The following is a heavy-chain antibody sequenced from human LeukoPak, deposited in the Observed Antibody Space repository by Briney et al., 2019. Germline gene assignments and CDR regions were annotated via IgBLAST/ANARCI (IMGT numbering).Heavy chain of an antibody. CDR3: ARTKSFRYVAAAYYFDY. CDR1: GGTFSSYA. J-gene: IGHJ4*02. V-gene: IGHV1-69*13. Sequence: ASVKVSCKASGGTFSSYAISWVRQAPGQGLEWMGGIIPIFGTANYAQKFQGRVTITADESTSTAYMALSSLRSEDTAVYYCARTKSFRYVAAAYYFDYWGQGTLVTVSS. D-gene: IGHD6-13*01. CDR2: IIPIFGTA.